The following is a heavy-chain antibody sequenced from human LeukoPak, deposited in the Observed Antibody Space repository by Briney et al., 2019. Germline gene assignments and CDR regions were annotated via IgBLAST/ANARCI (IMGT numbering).Heavy chain of an antibody. J-gene: IGHJ4*02. CDR3: ARHRDFIDY. Sequence: PGGSLRLSCAASGFTLSDYYMSWIRQAPGKGLEWVSYSSSSGSTMYYADSVKGRFAISRDNAKNSLYLQMNSLRAEDTAVYYCARHRDFIDYWGQGTLVTVSS. CDR1: GFTLSDYY. CDR2: SSSSGSTM. V-gene: IGHV3-11*01. D-gene: IGHD3/OR15-3a*01.